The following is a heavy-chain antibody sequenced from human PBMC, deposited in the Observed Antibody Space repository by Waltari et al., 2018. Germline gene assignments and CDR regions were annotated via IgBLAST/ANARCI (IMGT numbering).Heavy chain of an antibody. CDR1: GCPFSSYG. CDR3: ARDTSYSSGWYTL. Sequence: EVQLVESGGGLVKPGGSLRLRCAASGCPFSSYGMTWVRKAPGKGLECVSSISSSSSYIYYADSVKGRFTISRDNAKNSLYLQMNSLRAEDTAVYYCARDTSYSSGWYTLWGQGTLVTVSS. V-gene: IGHV3-21*01. J-gene: IGHJ4*02. CDR2: ISSSSSYI. D-gene: IGHD6-19*01.